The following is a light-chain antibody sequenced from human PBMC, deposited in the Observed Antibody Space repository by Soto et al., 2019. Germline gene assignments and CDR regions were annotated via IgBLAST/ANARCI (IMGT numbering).Light chain of an antibody. V-gene: IGLV1-51*01. CDR3: GTWDSSLSAYV. Sequence: QSALTQPPSVSAAPGQTVTISCSGSSSNIGNNFVSWYQHLPGTAPKLLIYDNEKQPSGTPDRFSGSKSGTSATLGITGLQTGDEADYYCGTWDSSLSAYVFGTGTKLTVL. CDR2: DNE. J-gene: IGLJ1*01. CDR1: SSNIGNNF.